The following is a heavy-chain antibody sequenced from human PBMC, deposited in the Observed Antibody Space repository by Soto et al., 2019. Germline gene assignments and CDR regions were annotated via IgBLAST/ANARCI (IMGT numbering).Heavy chain of an antibody. CDR2: MYTSERS. CDR1: GGSIANYY. J-gene: IGHJ5*02. D-gene: IGHD4-4*01. V-gene: IGHV4-4*07. CDR3: ARDDYKDGGNNWFDP. Sequence: NPSETLSLTCTVSGGSIANYYWTWVRQPAGKGLEWIGRMYTSERSNYNPSFRSRVTMSLDTSKNQFSLELHSVTAADTAVYYCARDDYKDGGNNWFDPWGQGTLVTVSS.